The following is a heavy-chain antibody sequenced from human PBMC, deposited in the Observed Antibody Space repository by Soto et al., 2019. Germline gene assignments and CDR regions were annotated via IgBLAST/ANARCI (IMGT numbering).Heavy chain of an antibody. CDR2: ITWNSGTI. D-gene: IGHD3-10*01. J-gene: IGHJ6*04. CDR1: GFTFDDYA. Sequence: EVQLVESGGGLVQPGRSLRLSCAASGFTFDDYAMHWVRQTPGKGLEWVSGITWNSGTIGYADSVKGRFTISRDNGKNYRYLQMNSLRPEDTALYYCAKDHYVSAIYGMAAWGKGTTVTVSS. CDR3: AKDHYVSAIYGMAA. V-gene: IGHV3-9*01.